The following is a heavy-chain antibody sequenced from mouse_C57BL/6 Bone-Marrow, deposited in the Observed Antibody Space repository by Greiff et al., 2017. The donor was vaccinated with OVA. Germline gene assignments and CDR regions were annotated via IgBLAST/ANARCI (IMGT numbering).Heavy chain of an antibody. D-gene: IGHD1-1*01. Sequence: LQQSGAELVRPGASVKMSCKASGYTFTSYNMHRVKQTPRQGLEWIGAIYPGNGDTSYNQKFKGKATLTVDKSSSTAYMQLSSLTSEDSAVYFCAKGYYYGSSYNWYFDVWGTGTTVTVSS. CDR3: AKGYYYGSSYNWYFDV. J-gene: IGHJ1*03. CDR1: GYTFTSYN. V-gene: IGHV1-12*01. CDR2: IYPGNGDT.